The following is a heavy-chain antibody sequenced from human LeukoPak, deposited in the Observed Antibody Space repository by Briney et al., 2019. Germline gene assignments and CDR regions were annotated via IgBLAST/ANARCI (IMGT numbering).Heavy chain of an antibody. CDR3: ARGGGHDYSNYLDY. D-gene: IGHD4-11*01. Sequence: RPGGSLRLSCAASGFTFDDYGMSWVRQAPGKGLEWVSGINWNGGSTGYADSVKGRFTISRDNAKNSLYLQMNSLRAEDTALYYCARGGGHDYSNYLDYWGQGTLVTVSS. CDR2: INWNGGST. CDR1: GFTFDDYG. V-gene: IGHV3-20*04. J-gene: IGHJ4*02.